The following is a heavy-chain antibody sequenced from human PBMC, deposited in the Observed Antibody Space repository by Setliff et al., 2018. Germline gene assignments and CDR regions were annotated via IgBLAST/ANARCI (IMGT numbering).Heavy chain of an antibody. Sequence: ASVKVSCKASGYTFTRYGISWVRQAPGQGLEWMGWISAYNGNTNYAQKLQGRVTMTTDTSTSTAYMELRSLRSDDTAVYYCARDRRDRYSSGWYPSHWGQGTLVTVSS. J-gene: IGHJ4*02. V-gene: IGHV1-18*01. CDR3: ARDRRDRYSSGWYPSH. D-gene: IGHD6-19*01. CDR2: ISAYNGNT. CDR1: GYTFTRYG.